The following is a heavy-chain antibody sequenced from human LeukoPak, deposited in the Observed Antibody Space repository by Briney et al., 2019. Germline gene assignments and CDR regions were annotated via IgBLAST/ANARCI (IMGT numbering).Heavy chain of an antibody. CDR3: TRGLVRRGDEYYYMVV. D-gene: IGHD3-10*01. V-gene: IGHV1-69-2*01. CDR1: GYTFTEYY. CDR2: VDAEDGET. Sequence: ASVKVSCKVCGYTFTEYYMHWVQQAPGKGLEWMGLVDAEDGETIYAEKLQGRVPITADTSTDTAYMELSSLRSEDAAVYYRTRGLVRRGDEYYYMVVTGEGKTVTV. J-gene: IGHJ6*03.